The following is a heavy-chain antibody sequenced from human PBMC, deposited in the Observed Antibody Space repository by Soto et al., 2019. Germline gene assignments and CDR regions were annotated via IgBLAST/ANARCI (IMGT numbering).Heavy chain of an antibody. Sequence: GGSLRLSCAVSGFPLTSSALTWVRQPPGEGLEWVSAIGSSGVSTYYANSVKGRFTISRDSSKNTLYLQMNSLRADDTAVYYCAKLSGPEGDYYGDHLNFWGQGTLVTVSS. V-gene: IGHV3-23*01. CDR3: AKLSGPEGDYYGDHLNF. CDR2: IGSSGVST. CDR1: GFPLTSSA. D-gene: IGHD4-17*01. J-gene: IGHJ4*02.